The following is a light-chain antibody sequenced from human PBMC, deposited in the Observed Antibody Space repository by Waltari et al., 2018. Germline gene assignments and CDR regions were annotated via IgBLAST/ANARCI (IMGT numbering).Light chain of an antibody. CDR1: QSLLHSNGYTF. CDR3: MQARQTPWT. Sequence: DIVMTQSPLFLPVTPGEPASISCRSSQSLLHSNGYTFLDWYLQKPGQSQQLLIYMVSNRASGVPDRFSGSGSGTDFTLKISRVEAEDVGIYYCMQARQTPWTFGQGTRVEIK. CDR2: MVS. V-gene: IGKV2-28*01. J-gene: IGKJ1*01.